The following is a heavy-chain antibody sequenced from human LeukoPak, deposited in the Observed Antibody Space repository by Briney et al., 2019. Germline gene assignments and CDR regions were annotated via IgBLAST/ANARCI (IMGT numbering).Heavy chain of an antibody. V-gene: IGHV3-13*01. CDR2: IGTAGDT. D-gene: IGHD1-7*01. CDR3: TRDLREGTTPDASDI. J-gene: IGHJ3*02. Sequence: GGSLRLSCAASGFTSSLYDMHWVRQATGKSLEWVSGIGTAGDTYYADSVKGRFTISRENAKNSLSLQMDSLRVGDTAVYYCTRDLREGTTPDASDIWGQGTLVTVSS. CDR1: GFTSSLYD.